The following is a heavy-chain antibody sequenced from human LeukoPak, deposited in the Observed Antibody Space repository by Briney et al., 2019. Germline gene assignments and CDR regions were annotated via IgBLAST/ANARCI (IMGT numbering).Heavy chain of an antibody. D-gene: IGHD3-10*01. Sequence: ASVKVSCKASGYTFTRYHMHWVRQAPGQGLEWMGIINPSDGGTGYAQKFQGRVTMTRNTSISTAYMELSSLRSEDTAVYYCVGGGGFEEFMEDDAFDIWGQGTMVTVSS. CDR1: GYTFTRYH. V-gene: IGHV1-46*01. J-gene: IGHJ3*02. CDR3: VGGGGFEEFMEDDAFDI. CDR2: INPSDGGT.